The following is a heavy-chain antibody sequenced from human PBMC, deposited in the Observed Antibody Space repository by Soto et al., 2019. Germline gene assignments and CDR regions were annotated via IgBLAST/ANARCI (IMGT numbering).Heavy chain of an antibody. J-gene: IGHJ4*01. Sequence: PGGSLRLSCTASGFTFRTYAMTWFRQAPGKGLEWVSAISGSGSTFYANPVKGRFTISRDNSRNTVSLQMHSLRAEDSAIYYCAKEKDYDFVCWSDRYTSHYWGHVTLVTVSS. V-gene: IGHV3-23*01. CDR2: ISGSGST. CDR3: AKEKDYDFVCWSDRYTSHY. CDR1: GFTFRTYA. D-gene: IGHD3-16*02.